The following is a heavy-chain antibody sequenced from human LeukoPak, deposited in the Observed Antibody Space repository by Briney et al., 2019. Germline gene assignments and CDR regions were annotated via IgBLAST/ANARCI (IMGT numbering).Heavy chain of an antibody. CDR1: GDSISSSSYY. D-gene: IGHD5-24*01. CDR2: IYYSGST. Sequence: SETLSLTCTVSGDSISSSSYYWGWIRQPPGKGLEWIGSIYYSGSTSYNPSLKSRVTISVDTSKNQFSLKLSSVTAADTAVYYCARVDGYRYYYYYYYMDVWGKGTTVTVSS. V-gene: IGHV4-39*07. CDR3: ARVDGYRYYYYYYYMDV. J-gene: IGHJ6*03.